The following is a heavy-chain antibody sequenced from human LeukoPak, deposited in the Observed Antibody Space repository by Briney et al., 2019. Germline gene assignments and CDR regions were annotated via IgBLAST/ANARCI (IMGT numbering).Heavy chain of an antibody. Sequence: PSQTLSLTCALSGDSVSSNSAAWSSVRQSPSRGLEWLGRTYYRSKWYNDYAVSVKSRITINPDTSKNQFSLQLNSVTPEDTAVYYCARDHCSSTSCYIFDYWGQGTLVTVSS. J-gene: IGHJ4*02. D-gene: IGHD2-2*02. CDR3: ARDHCSSTSCYIFDY. V-gene: IGHV6-1*01. CDR1: GDSVSSNSAA. CDR2: TYYRSKWYN.